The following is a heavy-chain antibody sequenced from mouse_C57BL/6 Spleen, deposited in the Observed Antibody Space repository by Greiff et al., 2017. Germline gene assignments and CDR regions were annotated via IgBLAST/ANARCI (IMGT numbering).Heavy chain of an antibody. J-gene: IGHJ4*01. D-gene: IGHD1-1*01. CDR1: GYAFSSSW. V-gene: IGHV1-82*01. CDR3: ARVITRGAMDY. Sequence: VQLQQSGPELVKPGASVKISCKASGYAFSSSWMNWVKQRPGKGLEWIGRIYPGDGVTNYNGKFKGKATLTADKSSSTAYMQLRSLTSEDSAVYFCARVITRGAMDYWGQGASVTVSS. CDR2: IYPGDGVT.